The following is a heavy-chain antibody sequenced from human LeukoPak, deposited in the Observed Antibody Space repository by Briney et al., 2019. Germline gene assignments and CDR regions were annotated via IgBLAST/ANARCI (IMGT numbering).Heavy chain of an antibody. CDR2: IYYSGST. Sequence: NPSDTLSLTCTVSGGSISSSSYYWGWIRQPPGKGLEWIGSIYYSGSTYYNPSLKSRVTISVDTSKNQFSLKLSSVTAADTAVYYCARYGSSGAFDYWGQGTLVTVSS. CDR3: ARYGSSGAFDY. J-gene: IGHJ4*02. V-gene: IGHV4-39*01. D-gene: IGHD6-19*01. CDR1: GGSISSSSYY.